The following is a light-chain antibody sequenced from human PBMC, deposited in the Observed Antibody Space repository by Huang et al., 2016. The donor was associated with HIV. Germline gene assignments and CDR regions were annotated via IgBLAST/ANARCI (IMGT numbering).Light chain of an antibody. Sequence: EIVLTQSPATLSLSPGDRATLSCRASQSRSTFLAWYQHKPGQAPRLLIYDASTRAAGIPPRFSGSGSGTDFTLTISSLEPEDFAIYYCQQRSNWPPLTFGGGTKVEIK. CDR2: DAS. V-gene: IGKV3-11*01. CDR1: QSRSTF. J-gene: IGKJ4*01. CDR3: QQRSNWPPLT.